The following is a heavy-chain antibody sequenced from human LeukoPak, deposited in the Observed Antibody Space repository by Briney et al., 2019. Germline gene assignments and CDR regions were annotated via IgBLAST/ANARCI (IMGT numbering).Heavy chain of an antibody. Sequence: GGSLRLSCAASGFTFSNYNINWVRQAPGKGLEWVSFIGSSSSPIYYADSVKGRFTVSRDNAKNTLYLQMNSLRAEDTAVYYCARGGPAGVATNDYWGQGTLVTVSS. CDR3: ARGGPAGVATNDY. D-gene: IGHD5-24*01. J-gene: IGHJ4*02. CDR2: IGSSSSPI. CDR1: GFTFSNYN. V-gene: IGHV3-48*01.